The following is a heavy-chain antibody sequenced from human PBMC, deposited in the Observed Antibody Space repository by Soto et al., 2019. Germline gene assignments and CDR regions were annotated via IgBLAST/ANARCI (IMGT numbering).Heavy chain of an antibody. CDR3: ARDTYYYDSSGPFDY. D-gene: IGHD3-22*01. J-gene: IGHJ4*02. CDR1: GFTFSSYG. CDR2: IWYDGSNK. V-gene: IGHV3-33*08. Sequence: GGSLRLSCAASGFTFSSYGMHRVRQAPGKGLEWVAVIWYDGSNKYYADSVKGRFTISRDNSKNTLYLQMNSLRAEDTAVYYCARDTYYYDSSGPFDYWGQGTLVTVSS.